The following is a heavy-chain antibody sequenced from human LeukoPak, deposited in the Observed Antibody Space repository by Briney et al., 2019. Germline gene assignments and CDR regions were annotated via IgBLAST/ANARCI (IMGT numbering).Heavy chain of an antibody. CDR2: INPNSGGT. V-gene: IGHV1-2*06. Sequence: ASVTVSCKASGYTFIGYYMHWVRQAPGQGLEWMGRINPNSGGTNYAQKFQGRVTMTRETSISTAYMELSRLRSDDTAVYYCASPDSSSWYRLDYWGQGTLVTVSS. D-gene: IGHD6-13*01. CDR1: GYTFIGYY. J-gene: IGHJ4*02. CDR3: ASPDSSSWYRLDY.